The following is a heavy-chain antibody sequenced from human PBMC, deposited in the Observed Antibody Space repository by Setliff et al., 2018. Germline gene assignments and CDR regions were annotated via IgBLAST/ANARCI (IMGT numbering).Heavy chain of an antibody. CDR3: ARDRGAIFVPYYYMDV. CDR1: GGSFSGYY. Sequence: PSETLSLTCAVYGGSFSGYYWSWIRQPPGKGLEWIGEINHSGSTNDNPSLKSRVTISVDTSKNQFSLKLSSVTAEDTAVYYCARDRGAIFVPYYYMDVWGKGTTVTSP. V-gene: IGHV4-34*01. CDR2: INHSGST. J-gene: IGHJ6*03. D-gene: IGHD3-3*01.